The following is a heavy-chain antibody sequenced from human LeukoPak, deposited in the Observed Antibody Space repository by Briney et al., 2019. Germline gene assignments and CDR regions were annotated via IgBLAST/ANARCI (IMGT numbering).Heavy chain of an antibody. D-gene: IGHD3-9*01. CDR2: INHSRST. V-gene: IGHV4-34*01. Sequence: PSDTLSLTCAFYGGSFSGYYWSLRRQPPGKGLESIVEINHSRSTNYNPSLKSRVTISVDTSKNQFSLKLSSVTAADTAVYYCARGPRMRYTDIVYWGQGTLVTVSS. J-gene: IGHJ4*02. CDR1: GGSFSGYY. CDR3: ARGPRMRYTDIVY.